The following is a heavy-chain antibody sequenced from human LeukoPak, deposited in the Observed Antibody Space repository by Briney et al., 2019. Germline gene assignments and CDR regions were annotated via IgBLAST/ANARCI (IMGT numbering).Heavy chain of an antibody. CDR1: GGSISSGGYY. CDR2: IYYSGST. J-gene: IGHJ6*02. V-gene: IGHV4-31*03. CDR3: ARASADSDIVATADSYYYYGMDV. Sequence: SETLSLTCTVSGGSISSGGYYWSWIRQHPGKGLEWIGYIYYSGSTYYNPSLKSRVTISVDTSKNQFSLKLSSVTAADTAVYYCARASADSDIVATADSYYYYGMDVWGQGTTVTVSS. D-gene: IGHD5-12*01.